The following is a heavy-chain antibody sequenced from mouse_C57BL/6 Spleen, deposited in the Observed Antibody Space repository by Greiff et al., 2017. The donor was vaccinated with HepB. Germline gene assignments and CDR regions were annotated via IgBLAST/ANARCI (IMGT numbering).Heavy chain of an antibody. CDR1: GYTFTDYY. CDR2: INPNNGGT. J-gene: IGHJ3*01. CDR3: ARQGYYPAWFAY. Sequence: EVQLQQSGPELVKPGASVKISCKASGYTFTDYYMNWVKQSHGKSLEWIGDINPNNGGTSYNQKFKGKATLTVDKSSSTAYMGLRSLTSEDSAVYYGARQGYYPAWFAYWGQGTLVTVSA. D-gene: IGHD2-3*01. V-gene: IGHV1-26*01.